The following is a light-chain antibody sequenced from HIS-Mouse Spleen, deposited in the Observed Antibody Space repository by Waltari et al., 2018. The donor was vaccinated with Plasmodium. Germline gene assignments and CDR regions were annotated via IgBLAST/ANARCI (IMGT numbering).Light chain of an antibody. Sequence: EIVLTQSPATLSLSPGERDTLPCRASQSVSSYLAWYQQKPGQAPRLLIYDASNRATGIPARFSGSGSGTDFTLTISSLEPEDFAVYYCQQRSNWPPTFGGGTKVEIK. J-gene: IGKJ4*01. V-gene: IGKV3-11*01. CDR2: DAS. CDR1: QSVSSY. CDR3: QQRSNWPPT.